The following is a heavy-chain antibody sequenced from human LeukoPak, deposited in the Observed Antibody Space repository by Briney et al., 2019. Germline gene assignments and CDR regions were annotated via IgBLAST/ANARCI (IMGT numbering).Heavy chain of an antibody. D-gene: IGHD3-22*01. CDR3: ARGSDTVIVVVSPLGY. Sequence: GGSLRLSCAASGFTFSSYAMHWVRQAPGKGLEWVAVISYDGSNKYYADSVKGRFTISRDNSKNTLYLQMNSLRAEDTAVYYCARGSDTVIVVVSPLGYWGQGTLVTVSS. J-gene: IGHJ4*02. CDR1: GFTFSSYA. V-gene: IGHV3-30-3*01. CDR2: ISYDGSNK.